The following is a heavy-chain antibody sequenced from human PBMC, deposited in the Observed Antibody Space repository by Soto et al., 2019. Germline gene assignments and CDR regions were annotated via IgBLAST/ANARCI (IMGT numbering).Heavy chain of an antibody. V-gene: IGHV3-48*04. Sequence: GGSLRLSCAASGFTFSSYGMHWVRQAPGKGLEWVSVISSSGSNIYYADSVKGRFTISRDNAKNSLYLQMNSLRAEDTAVYYCAREKDVPGIAAAGFDYWGQGTLVTV. CDR1: GFTFSSYG. D-gene: IGHD6-13*01. CDR3: AREKDVPGIAAAGFDY. CDR2: ISSSGSNI. J-gene: IGHJ4*02.